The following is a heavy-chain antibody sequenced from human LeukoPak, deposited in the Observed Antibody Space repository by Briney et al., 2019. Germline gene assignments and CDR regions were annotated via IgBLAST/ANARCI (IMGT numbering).Heavy chain of an antibody. CDR2: INWNGGSR. D-gene: IGHD3-10*01. V-gene: IGHV3-20*04. J-gene: IGHJ3*02. Sequence: GGSLRLSCAASGFTFDDYVMSWVRQAPGKGLEWVSGINWNGGSRGYADSVKGRFTISRDNAKNSLYLQMNSLRAEDTAVYYCARDSDYYGSGSHRDAFDIWGQGAMVTVSS. CDR3: ARDSDYYGSGSHRDAFDI. CDR1: GFTFDDYV.